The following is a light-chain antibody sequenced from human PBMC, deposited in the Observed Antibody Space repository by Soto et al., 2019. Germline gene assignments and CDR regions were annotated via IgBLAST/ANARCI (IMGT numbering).Light chain of an antibody. J-gene: IGKJ2*01. V-gene: IGKV1-33*01. CDR3: QQYDDPPYT. CDR1: QEISDY. Sequence: DIQMTQSPSSLSASVGDRVTITCQASQEISDYLNWCQHKPGEAPKLLIYGASNLEIGVPSRFSGSGSGTHFTLSINRLQPEDIATYYCQQYDDPPYTFGQGTKLEIK. CDR2: GAS.